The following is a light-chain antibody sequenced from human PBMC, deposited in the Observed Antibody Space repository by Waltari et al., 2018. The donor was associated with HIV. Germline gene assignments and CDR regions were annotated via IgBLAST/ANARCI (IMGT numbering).Light chain of an antibody. V-gene: IGLV2-11*01. CDR1: SSDVGGYDS. Sequence: QSALTQPRSVSGSPGQSVPISCTGTSSDVGGYDSVPWYLQHPGNVPKLRIYEVIKRPSGVPDRFSGSKSGNTASLTISGLQTEDEADYFCCSYAGTYTYVLFGGGTKLTVL. CDR3: CSYAGTYTYVL. J-gene: IGLJ3*02. CDR2: EVI.